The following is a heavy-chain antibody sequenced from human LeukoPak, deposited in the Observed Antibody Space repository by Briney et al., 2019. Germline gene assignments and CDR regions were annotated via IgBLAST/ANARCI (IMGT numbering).Heavy chain of an antibody. V-gene: IGHV4-39*01. Sequence: PSETLSLTCTVSGGSISSSPYYWGWIRQPPWKGLEWIGTIYYRGSTYSNPSLNSRVTISLDTSKNQFSLRLRSVTAADTALYYCARHYLSDGILSTFDPWGQGTLVTVSS. J-gene: IGHJ5*02. CDR3: ARHYLSDGILSTFDP. D-gene: IGHD2-2*01. CDR1: GGSISSSPYY. CDR2: IYYRGST.